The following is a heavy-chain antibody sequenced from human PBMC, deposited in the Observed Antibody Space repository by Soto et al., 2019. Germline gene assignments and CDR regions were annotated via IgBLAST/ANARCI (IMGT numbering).Heavy chain of an antibody. CDR3: ARVYCSGGSCYEFDY. CDR2: IYYSGST. CDR1: GGSISSGGYY. V-gene: IGHV4-31*03. J-gene: IGHJ4*02. D-gene: IGHD2-15*01. Sequence: QVQLQESGPGLVKPSQTLSLTCTVSGGSISSGGYYWSWIRQHPGKGLEWIGYIYYSGSTYYNPFLKGRVTISVDTSKNQFSLKLSSVTAADTAVYYWARVYCSGGSCYEFDYWGQGTLVTVSS.